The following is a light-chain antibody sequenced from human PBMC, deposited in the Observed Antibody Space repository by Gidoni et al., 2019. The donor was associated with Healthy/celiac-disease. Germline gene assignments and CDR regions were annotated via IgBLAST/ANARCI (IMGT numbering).Light chain of an antibody. Sequence: DSQMTQSPSTLSASVGDRVTITCRASQSMGTWLAWYQQKPGKAPDLLIYKASSLESGVPSRFSGSGSGTEFTLTISSLQPDDFATYYCQQYNSNPWTFGQGTKVEIK. CDR1: QSMGTW. CDR3: QQYNSNPWT. V-gene: IGKV1-5*03. CDR2: KAS. J-gene: IGKJ1*01.